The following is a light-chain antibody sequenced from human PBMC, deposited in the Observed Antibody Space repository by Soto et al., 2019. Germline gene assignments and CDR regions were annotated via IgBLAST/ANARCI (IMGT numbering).Light chain of an antibody. CDR1: QSVSSSY. Sequence: EIVLTQSPGTLSWSPGERATLSCRASQSVSSSYLAWYQQKPGQAPRLLIYGASSRATGIPDRFSGSGSGTEFTLTISRLEPEDFAVYYCQQYGSSPPWTFGQGTKVEIK. CDR2: GAS. J-gene: IGKJ1*01. V-gene: IGKV3-20*01. CDR3: QQYGSSPPWT.